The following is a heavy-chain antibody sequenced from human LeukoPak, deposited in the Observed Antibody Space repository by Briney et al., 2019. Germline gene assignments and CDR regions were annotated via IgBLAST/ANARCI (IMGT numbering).Heavy chain of an antibody. CDR2: ISSSGSTI. V-gene: IGHV3-48*03. D-gene: IGHD6-25*01. CDR1: GFTFSRYG. CDR3: ARDSPPALAADVKIKFDY. Sequence: GGSLRLSCAASGFTFSRYGMHWVRQAPGKGLEWVSYISSSGSTIYYADSVKGRFTISRDNAKNSLYLQMNSLRAEDTAVYYCARDSPPALAADVKIKFDYWGQGTLVTVSS. J-gene: IGHJ4*02.